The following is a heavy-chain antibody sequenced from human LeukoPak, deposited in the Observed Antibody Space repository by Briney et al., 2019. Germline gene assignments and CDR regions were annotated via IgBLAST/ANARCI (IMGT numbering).Heavy chain of an antibody. J-gene: IGHJ6*03. Sequence: GGSLRLSCAASGFTFSSYSMNWVRQAPGKGLEWVSSIISSSSYIYYADSVKGRFTISRDNAKNSLYLQMNSLRAEDTAVYYCARGGYDSSGYYGYYYYYYMDVWGKGTTVTVSS. CDR2: IISSSSYI. D-gene: IGHD3-22*01. V-gene: IGHV3-21*01. CDR3: ARGGYDSSGYYGYYYYYYMDV. CDR1: GFTFSSYS.